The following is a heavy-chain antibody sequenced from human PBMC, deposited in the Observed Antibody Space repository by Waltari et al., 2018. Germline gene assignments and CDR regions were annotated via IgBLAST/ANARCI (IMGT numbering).Heavy chain of an antibody. J-gene: IGHJ3*02. CDR2: INHSGST. CDR1: GGSFSGYY. V-gene: IGHV4-34*01. CDR3: ARGIGSVTNDAFDI. Sequence: QVQLQQWGAGLLKPSETLSLTCAVDGGSFSGYYWSWIRQPPGKGLEWIGEINHSGSTNYNPSLKSRVTISVDTSKNQFSLKLSSVTAADTAVYYCARGIGSVTNDAFDIWGQGTMVTVSS. D-gene: IGHD4-17*01.